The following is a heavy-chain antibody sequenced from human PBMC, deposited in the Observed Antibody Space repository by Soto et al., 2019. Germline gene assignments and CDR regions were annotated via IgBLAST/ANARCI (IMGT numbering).Heavy chain of an antibody. CDR3: VKGAYSSSWYIDY. CDR2: ISSNGGST. Sequence: GGSLRLSCSASGFTFSSYAMHWVRQAPGKGLEYVSAISSNGGSTYYADSVKGRFTISRDNSKNTLYLQMSSLRAEDTAVYYCVKGAYSSSWYIDYWGQGTLVTVSS. V-gene: IGHV3-64D*06. CDR1: GFTFSSYA. D-gene: IGHD6-13*01. J-gene: IGHJ4*02.